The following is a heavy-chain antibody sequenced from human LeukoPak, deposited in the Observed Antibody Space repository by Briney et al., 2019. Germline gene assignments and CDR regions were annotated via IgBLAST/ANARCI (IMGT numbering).Heavy chain of an antibody. V-gene: IGHV3-7*01. Sequence: TGGSLRLSCVAPGFTFSSYWMTWVRQAPGKGLEWVANMRQDGNEKYYVDSVRGRFTISRDNAKNSLYLQMNSLRAENTAVYYCATDRRGSNDYWGQGTLVTVSS. CDR2: MRQDGNEK. CDR3: ATDRRGSNDY. D-gene: IGHD3-10*01. CDR1: GFTFSSYW. J-gene: IGHJ4*02.